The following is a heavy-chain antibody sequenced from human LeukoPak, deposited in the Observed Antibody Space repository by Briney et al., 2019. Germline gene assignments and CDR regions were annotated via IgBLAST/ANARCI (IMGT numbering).Heavy chain of an antibody. V-gene: IGHV4-34*01. CDR3: ARVSRYSSSWHRGCFDP. CDR2: INHSGST. Sequence: PSETLSLTCAVYGGSFSGYYWSWIRQPPGKGLEWVGEINHSGSTNYNPSLKSRVTISVDTSKNQFSLRLSSVTAADTAVYYCARVSRYSSSWHRGCFDPWGQGTLVTVSS. D-gene: IGHD6-13*01. J-gene: IGHJ5*02. CDR1: GGSFSGYY.